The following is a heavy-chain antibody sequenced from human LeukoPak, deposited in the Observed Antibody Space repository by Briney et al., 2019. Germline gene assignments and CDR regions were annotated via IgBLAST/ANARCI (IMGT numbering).Heavy chain of an antibody. V-gene: IGHV3-23*01. CDR2: ISGSGGST. D-gene: IGHD1-26*01. CDR1: GFTFSSYA. J-gene: IGHJ6*03. Sequence: GESLKISCAASGFTFSSYAMSWVRQAPGKGLEWVSAISGSGGSTYYADSVKGRFTISRDNSKNTLYLQMNSLRAEDTAVYYCAKPIYSGSYYYYYYYMDVWGKGTTVTVSS. CDR3: AKPIYSGSYYYYYYYMDV.